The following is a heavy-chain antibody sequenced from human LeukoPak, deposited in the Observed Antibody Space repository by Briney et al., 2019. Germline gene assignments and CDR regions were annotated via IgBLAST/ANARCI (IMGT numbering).Heavy chain of an antibody. D-gene: IGHD4-17*01. V-gene: IGHV4-59*01. J-gene: IGHJ3*02. CDR3: ARAYGDYDADAFDI. CDR1: GGSISSYY. CDR2: IYYSGST. Sequence: KPSETLSLTFTVSGGSISSYYWSWIRQPPGKGLEWIGYIYYSGSTNYNPSLKSRVTISVDTSKNQFSLKLSSVTAADTAVYYCARAYGDYDADAFDIWGQGTMVTVSS.